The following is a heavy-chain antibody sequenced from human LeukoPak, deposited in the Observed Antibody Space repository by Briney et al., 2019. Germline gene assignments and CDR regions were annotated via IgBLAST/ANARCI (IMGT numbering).Heavy chain of an antibody. D-gene: IGHD3-10*01. CDR2: FDPGAGEI. CDR1: GDTLSELS. J-gene: IGHJ4*02. CDR3: AAGGIYSLLDY. V-gene: IGHV1-24*01. Sequence: ASVKVSCKVSGDTLSELSMHWVRQAPGKGLEWMGGFDPGAGEILYAQQFQGRVTMTEDTSTDTAYMELTSLRSEDSGVYFCAAGGIYSLLDYWGQGTLVTVSS.